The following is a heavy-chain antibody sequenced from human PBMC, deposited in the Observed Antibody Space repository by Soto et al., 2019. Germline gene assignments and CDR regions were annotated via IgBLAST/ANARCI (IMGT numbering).Heavy chain of an antibody. J-gene: IGHJ4*02. CDR1: GFTFTRYS. CDR2: ISRTTNYI. CDR3: ARESEDLTSNFDY. V-gene: IGHV3-21*06. Sequence: GSLRLSCAASGFTFTRYSMNWVRQAPGKGLEWVSSISRTTNYIYYGDSMKGRFTISRDNAKNSLYLEMNSLRAEDTAVYYCARESEDLTSNFDYWGQGTLVTVSS.